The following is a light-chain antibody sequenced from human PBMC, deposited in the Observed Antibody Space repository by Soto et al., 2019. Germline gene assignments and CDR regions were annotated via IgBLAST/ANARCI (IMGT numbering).Light chain of an antibody. J-gene: IGKJ1*01. Sequence: DIQMTQSPSPLSASVGDRVTITCRASQSISSWLAWYQQKPGKAPNLLIYKASSLESGVPSRFSGSGSGTEFTLTISSLQPDDFATYYCQQYNSYPCTFGQGTKVEIK. CDR1: QSISSW. CDR2: KAS. V-gene: IGKV1-5*03. CDR3: QQYNSYPCT.